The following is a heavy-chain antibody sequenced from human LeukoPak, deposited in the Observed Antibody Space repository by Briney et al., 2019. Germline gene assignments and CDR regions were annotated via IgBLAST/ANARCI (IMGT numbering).Heavy chain of an antibody. J-gene: IGHJ6*03. V-gene: IGHV4-34*01. CDR2: INHSGST. CDR3: ARGGGYYYYYMDV. Sequence: SDTLSLTCAVYGGSFSGYYWSWIRQPPGKELEWIGEINHSGSTNYNPSLKSRVTISVDTSKNQFSLKLSSVTATDTAVYYCARGGGYYYYYMDVWGKGTTVTVSS. CDR1: GGSFSGYY.